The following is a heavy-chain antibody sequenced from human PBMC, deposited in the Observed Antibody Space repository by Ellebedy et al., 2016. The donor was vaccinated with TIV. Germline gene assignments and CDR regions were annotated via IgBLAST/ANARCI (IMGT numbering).Heavy chain of an antibody. Sequence: SETLSLXXSVSGGSISSGRFYWNWIRQSPGKGLEWIGYVYYTGHTKYNPSLTSRVTISGDTPKTQFYLQLTSVTAADTAVYYCATGGAAPGTRDYYYALDVWGQGITVTVSS. V-gene: IGHV4-61*01. CDR2: VYYTGHT. CDR1: GGSISSGRFY. D-gene: IGHD6-13*01. J-gene: IGHJ6*02. CDR3: ATGGAAPGTRDYYYALDV.